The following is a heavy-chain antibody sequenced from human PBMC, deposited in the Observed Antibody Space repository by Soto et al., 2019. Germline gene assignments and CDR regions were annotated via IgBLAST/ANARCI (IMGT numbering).Heavy chain of an antibody. CDR3: ARDVGPTPTDYSYSGMDV. J-gene: IGHJ6*02. D-gene: IGHD2-15*01. V-gene: IGHV4-59*01. CDR1: GGSIGSYY. CDR2: IYYSGST. Sequence: PSETLSLTCTVSGGSIGSYYWSWIRQPPGKGLEWIGYIYYSGSTNYNPSLKSRVTISVDTSKNQFSLRLSSVTAADTAVYYCARDVGPTPTDYSYSGMDVWGQGTTVTVSS.